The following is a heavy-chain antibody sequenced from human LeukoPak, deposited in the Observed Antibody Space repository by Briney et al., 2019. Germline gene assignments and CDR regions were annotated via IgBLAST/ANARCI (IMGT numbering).Heavy chain of an antibody. D-gene: IGHD6-13*01. Sequence: SETLSLTCTVSGGSISSSSYYWGWIRQPPGKGLEWIGSIYYSGSTYYNPSLKSRVTISVDTSKNQFSLKLSSVTAADTAVYYCARGKYSSSWYALNWFDPWGQGTLVTVSS. CDR2: IYYSGST. CDR3: ARGKYSSSWYALNWFDP. V-gene: IGHV4-39*07. CDR1: GGSISSSSYY. J-gene: IGHJ5*02.